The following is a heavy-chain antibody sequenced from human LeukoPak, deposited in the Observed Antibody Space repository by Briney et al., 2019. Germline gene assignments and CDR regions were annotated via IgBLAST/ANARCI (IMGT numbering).Heavy chain of an antibody. V-gene: IGHV1-24*01. D-gene: IGHD3-22*01. CDR3: ATVDPSSGYSFDY. Sequence: ASVKVSCKASGSTFSSYAISWVRQAPGQGLEWMGGFDPEDGETIYAQKFQGRVTMTEDTSTDTAYMELSSLRSEDTAVYYCATVDPSSGYSFDYWGQGTLVTVSS. J-gene: IGHJ4*02. CDR2: FDPEDGET. CDR1: GSTFSSYA.